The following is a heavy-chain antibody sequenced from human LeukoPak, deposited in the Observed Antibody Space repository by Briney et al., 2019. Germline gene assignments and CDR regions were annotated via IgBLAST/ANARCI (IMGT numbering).Heavy chain of an antibody. V-gene: IGHV4-39*07. CDR3: ARGNSSRGYSYGPSTYGMDV. CDR1: GGSISSGSYY. D-gene: IGHD5-18*01. Sequence: SETLSLTCTVSGGSISSGSYYWSWIRQPPGKGLEWIGEINHSGSTNYNPSLKSRVTISVDTSKNQFSLKLSSVTAADTAVYYCARGNSSRGYSYGPSTYGMDVWGQGTTVTVSS. CDR2: INHSGST. J-gene: IGHJ6*02.